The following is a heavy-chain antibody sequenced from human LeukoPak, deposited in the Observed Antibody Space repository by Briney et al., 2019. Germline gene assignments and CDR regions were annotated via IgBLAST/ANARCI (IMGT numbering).Heavy chain of an antibody. V-gene: IGHV4-30-4*01. CDR1: GDSISSGDYS. J-gene: IGHJ4*02. CDR3: ARDSHDYGDPVAFY. D-gene: IGHD4-17*01. Sequence: SQTLSLTCSVSGDSISSGDYSWRWIRQPPGKGLEWIGDSYHSGRTYYHPSLKSRLTISVDTSKNQFYMRLTSVTAADTAVYYCARDSHDYGDPVAFYWGQGTLVTVSS. CDR2: SYHSGRT.